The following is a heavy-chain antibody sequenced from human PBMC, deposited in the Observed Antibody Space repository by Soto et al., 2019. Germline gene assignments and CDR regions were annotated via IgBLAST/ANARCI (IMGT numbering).Heavy chain of an antibody. CDR3: ARIRRFGDQGMGY. V-gene: IGHV1-69*02. CDR1: GGTFSSYT. CDR2: IIPILGIA. D-gene: IGHD3-10*01. Sequence: QVQLVQSGAEVKKPGSSVKVSCKASGGTFSSYTISWVRQAPGQGLEWMGRIIPILGIANYAQKCQGRVTITADKSTSPAYMELSSLGSEDTAVYYCARIRRFGDQGMGYWGQGTLVTVSS. J-gene: IGHJ4*02.